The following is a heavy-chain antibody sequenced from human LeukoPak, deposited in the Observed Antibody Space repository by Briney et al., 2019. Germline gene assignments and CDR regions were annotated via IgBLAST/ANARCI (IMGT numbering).Heavy chain of an antibody. J-gene: IGHJ4*02. Sequence: GASVTVSCKGLGYTFTNYGITWVRQAPGQGLEWLGWISGDKGNTTYAQKVQGRVTMTTDTSTSTAYMELRSLRPEDTAVYFCARGDWEPFWYWGQGTLVTVSS. D-gene: IGHD1-26*01. CDR3: ARGDWEPFWY. V-gene: IGHV1-18*01. CDR2: ISGDKGNT. CDR1: GYTFTNYG.